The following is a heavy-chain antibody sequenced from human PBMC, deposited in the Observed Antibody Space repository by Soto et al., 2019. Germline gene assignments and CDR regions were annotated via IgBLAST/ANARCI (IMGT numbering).Heavy chain of an antibody. J-gene: IGHJ5*02. D-gene: IGHD5-18*01. CDR1: GFTFSSYA. V-gene: IGHV3-23*01. Sequence: EVQLLESGGGLVQPGGSLRLSCAASGFTFSSYAMRWVRQAPGKGLEWVSAISGSGGSTYYADSVKGRFTISRDNSKNTLYLHMNSLRAEDTAVYYCAKGSSAMVARPSGNWFDPWGQGTLVTVSS. CDR3: AKGSSAMVARPSGNWFDP. CDR2: ISGSGGST.